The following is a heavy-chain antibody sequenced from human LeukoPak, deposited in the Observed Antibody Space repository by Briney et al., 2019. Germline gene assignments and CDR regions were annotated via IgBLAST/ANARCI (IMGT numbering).Heavy chain of an antibody. CDR2: IRGGGGST. V-gene: IGHV3-23*01. Sequence: GGSLRLSCAASGFTFRNYAMSWVRQAPGKGLEWISAIRGGGGSTSYADSVKGRFTISRDNSKNTLSLQMNSLRAEDTAVYYCAKTINWQFDYWGQGTLVTVSS. CDR3: AKTINWQFDY. CDR1: GFTFRNYA. J-gene: IGHJ4*02. D-gene: IGHD1-1*01.